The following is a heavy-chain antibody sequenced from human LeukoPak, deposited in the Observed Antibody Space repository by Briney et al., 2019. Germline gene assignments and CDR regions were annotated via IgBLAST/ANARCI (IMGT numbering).Heavy chain of an antibody. Sequence: GASVKVSCKASGYTFTGYYMHWVRQAPGQGLEWMGRVNPNSGGTNYAQKFQGRVTMTRDTSISTAYMELSRLRSDDTAVYYCARAPGHSGIDSYGWEQVRWGQGTLVTVSS. D-gene: IGHD5-18*01. CDR3: ARAPGHSGIDSYGWEQVR. J-gene: IGHJ4*02. V-gene: IGHV1-2*06. CDR1: GYTFTGYY. CDR2: VNPNSGGT.